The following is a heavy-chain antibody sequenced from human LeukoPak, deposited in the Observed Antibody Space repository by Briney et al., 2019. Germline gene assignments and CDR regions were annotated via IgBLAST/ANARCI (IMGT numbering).Heavy chain of an antibody. Sequence: SETLSLTCTVSGGSISSSSYYWVWIRQPPGKGLEWIGTISYTGSTYYIPSLKSRVTISVDTSKNQFSLNLSSVTAADTAVYYCAGRERSGVAFDYWGQGTLVTVSS. CDR2: ISYTGST. D-gene: IGHD3-10*01. CDR3: AGRERSGVAFDY. J-gene: IGHJ4*02. V-gene: IGHV4-39*01. CDR1: GGSISSSSYY.